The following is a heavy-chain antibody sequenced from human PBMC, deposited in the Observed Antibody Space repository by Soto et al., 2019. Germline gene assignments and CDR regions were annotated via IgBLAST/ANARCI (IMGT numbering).Heavy chain of an antibody. CDR2: IIPIFGTA. V-gene: IGHV1-69*13. CDR1: GGTFSSYG. CDR3: ARVIAWTARPPYYYYGMDV. Sequence: ASVKVSCKASGGTFSSYGISWVRQAPGQGLEWMGGIIPIFGTANYAQKFQGRVTITADESTSTAYMELSSLRSEDTAVYYCARVIAWTARPPYYYYGMDVWGQGTTVNVSS. J-gene: IGHJ6*02. D-gene: IGHD6-6*01.